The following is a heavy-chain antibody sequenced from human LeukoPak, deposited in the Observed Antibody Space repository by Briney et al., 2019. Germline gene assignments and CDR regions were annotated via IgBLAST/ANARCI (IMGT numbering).Heavy chain of an antibody. CDR1: GGSISSSSYY. CDR2: IYYSGST. Sequence: PSGTLSLTCTVSGGSISSSSYYWGWIRQPPGKGLEWIGSIYYSGSTYYNPSLKSRVTISVDTSKNQFSLKLSSVTAADTAVYYCARDSEYYYDSSGYPPVWGQGTLVTVSS. CDR3: ARDSEYYYDSSGYPPV. J-gene: IGHJ4*02. D-gene: IGHD3-22*01. V-gene: IGHV4-39*07.